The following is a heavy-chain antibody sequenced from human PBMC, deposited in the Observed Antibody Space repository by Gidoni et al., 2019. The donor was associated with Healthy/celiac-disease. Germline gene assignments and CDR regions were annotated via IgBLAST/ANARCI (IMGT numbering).Heavy chain of an antibody. V-gene: IGHV5-51*01. Sequence: EVQLVQSAAAVKKPWESLKISFPASGYTFNPYWIAWVRQMPGKGLEWMGIIYPADSDTRDSPSFEGHVTISADKSTTTAYLQWSSLEASDTAMYYCARSALSRGYSSGWFLHWGQGTLVTVSS. CDR2: IYPADSDT. J-gene: IGHJ4*02. D-gene: IGHD6-19*01. CDR3: ARSALSRGYSSGWFLH. CDR1: GYTFNPYW.